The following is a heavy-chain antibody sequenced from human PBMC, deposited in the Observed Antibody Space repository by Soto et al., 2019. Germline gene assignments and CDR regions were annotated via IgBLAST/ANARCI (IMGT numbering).Heavy chain of an antibody. Sequence: EVQLVESGGGLVKPGGSLRLSCAASGFTFSSYSMNWVRQAPGKGLERVSSISSSSSYIYYADSVKGRFTITRDNAKNSLYLQMNSLRAEDTAVYYCTRIVVVPAAKAGAFDIWGQGTMVTVSS. CDR2: ISSSSSYI. D-gene: IGHD2-2*01. CDR1: GFTFSSYS. V-gene: IGHV3-21*01. J-gene: IGHJ3*02. CDR3: TRIVVVPAAKAGAFDI.